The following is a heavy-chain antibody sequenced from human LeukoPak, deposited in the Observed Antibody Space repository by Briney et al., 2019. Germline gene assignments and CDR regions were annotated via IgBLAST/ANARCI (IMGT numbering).Heavy chain of an antibody. V-gene: IGHV6-1*01. CDR2: TYYRSKWYK. Sequence: SQTLSLTCAISGDSVSSNSAAWNRIRQSPSRGLEWLGRTYYRSKWYKDYAEFVKSRITINPDTSKNQFSLQLNSVTPEDTAVYYCASGVYVFDPWGQGTPVTVSS. CDR3: ASGVYVFDP. D-gene: IGHD2/OR15-2a*01. J-gene: IGHJ5*02. CDR1: GDSVSSNSAA.